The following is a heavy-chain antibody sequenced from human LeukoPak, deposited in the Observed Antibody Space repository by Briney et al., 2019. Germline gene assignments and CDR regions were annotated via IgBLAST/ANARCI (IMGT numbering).Heavy chain of an antibody. CDR1: GGPISSYY. Sequence: SETLSLTCTVSGGPISSYYWSWIRQPPGKGLEWIGHTHTSGSTNYNPSLESRVTMSLDTSTNQFSLKMSSVTAADTAVYYCASSQTWSYDYWGQGTLVTVSS. D-gene: IGHD2-8*02. J-gene: IGHJ4*02. V-gene: IGHV4-4*07. CDR3: ASSQTWSYDY. CDR2: THTSGST.